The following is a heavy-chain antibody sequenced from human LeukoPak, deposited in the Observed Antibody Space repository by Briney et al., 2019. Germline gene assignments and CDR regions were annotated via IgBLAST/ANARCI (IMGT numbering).Heavy chain of an antibody. Sequence: SETLSLTCAVYGGSFSGYYWSWIRQPPGKGLEWIGSIYYSGSTYYNPSLKSRVTISVDTSKNQFSLKLSSVTAADTAVYYCARGGYYYDSSGYYEGSFDYWGQGTLVTVSS. CDR3: ARGGYYYDSSGYYEGSFDY. D-gene: IGHD3-22*01. J-gene: IGHJ4*02. CDR1: GGSFSGYY. V-gene: IGHV4-34*01. CDR2: IYYSGST.